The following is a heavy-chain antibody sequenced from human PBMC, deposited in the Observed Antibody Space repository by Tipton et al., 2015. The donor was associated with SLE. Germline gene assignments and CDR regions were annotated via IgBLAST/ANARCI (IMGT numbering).Heavy chain of an antibody. CDR3: ARDLVLHYYGMDV. V-gene: IGHV3-21*01. J-gene: IGHJ6*02. Sequence: SLRLSCAVSGGSISSSNWWSWVRQPPGKGLEWVSSISSSSSYIYYSDSVKGRFTISRDNAKNSLYLQMNSLRAEDTAVYYCARDLVLHYYGMDVWGQGTTVTVSS. CDR1: GGSISSSN. CDR2: ISSSSSYI.